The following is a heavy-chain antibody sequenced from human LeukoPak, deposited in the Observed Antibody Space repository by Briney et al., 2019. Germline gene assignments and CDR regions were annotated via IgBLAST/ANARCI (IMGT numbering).Heavy chain of an antibody. CDR3: AKDGGTGLGTFDY. D-gene: IGHD3/OR15-3a*01. CDR1: GFTFSSYS. Sequence: GGSLRLSCAASGFTFSSYSMNWVRQAPGKGLEWVSYISSSSSTIYYADSVKGRFTISRDNAKNSLYLQMSSLRVEDTAVYYCAKDGGTGLGTFDYWGQGTLVTVSS. V-gene: IGHV3-48*04. J-gene: IGHJ4*02. CDR2: ISSSSSTI.